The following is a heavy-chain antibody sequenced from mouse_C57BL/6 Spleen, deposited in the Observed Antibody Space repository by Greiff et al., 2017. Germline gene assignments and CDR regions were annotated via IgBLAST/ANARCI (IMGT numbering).Heavy chain of an antibody. V-gene: IGHV7-3*01. CDR3: ARLETGVFAY. CDR1: GFTFTDYY. CDR2: IRNKANGYTT. Sequence: EVKLMESGGGLVQPGGSLSLSCAASGFTFTDYYMSWVRQPPGKALEWLGFIRNKANGYTTEYSASVKGRFTISRDNSQSILYLQMNALGAEDSATYYCARLETGVFAYWGQGTLVTVSA. J-gene: IGHJ3*01. D-gene: IGHD4-1*01.